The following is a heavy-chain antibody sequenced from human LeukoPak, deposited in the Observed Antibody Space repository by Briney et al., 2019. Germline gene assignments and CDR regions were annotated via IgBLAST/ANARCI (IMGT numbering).Heavy chain of an antibody. CDR1: GFSLSTSAVC. CDR3: AQRTTVTSVDN. V-gene: IGHV2-5*01. CDR2: IYGNDDK. D-gene: IGHD4-17*01. Sequence: SGPTLVKPTQTLTLTCTFSGFSLSTSAVCVGWVRQPPGKAPEWLAFIYGNDDKRYSPSLKSRLTITKDSSKNQVVLTMTNMDPVDTATYFCAQRTTVTSVDNWGQGILVTVSS. J-gene: IGHJ4*02.